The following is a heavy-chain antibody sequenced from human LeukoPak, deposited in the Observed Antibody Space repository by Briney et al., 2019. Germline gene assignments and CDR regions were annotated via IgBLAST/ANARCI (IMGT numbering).Heavy chain of an antibody. V-gene: IGHV1-2*02. CDR2: INPNSGGT. CDR1: GYTFTGYY. D-gene: IGHD2-2*01. CDR3: ARETTRTSCFDY. Sequence: ASVKVSCKASGYTFTGYYMHWVRQAPGQGLEWMGWINPNSGGTNYAQKFQGRVTMTRDTSISTAYMELSRLRSDDTAVYYCARETTRTSCFDYWGQGTPVTVSS. J-gene: IGHJ4*02.